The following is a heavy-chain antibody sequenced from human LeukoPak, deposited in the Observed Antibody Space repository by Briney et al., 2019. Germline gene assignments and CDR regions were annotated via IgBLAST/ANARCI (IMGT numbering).Heavy chain of an antibody. CDR2: IHYSGST. J-gene: IGHJ4*02. CDR3: ARHLSCGSGDYQNYFDY. D-gene: IGHD3-10*01. Sequence: PSETLSLTCIVSDDSISSRHYYRGWIRQPPGKGLEWIGSIHYSGSTYYNPSLKSRVTISGDTSKNQFSLKLTSVTAADAAVYYCARHLSCGSGDYQNYFDYWGQGILVTVSS. CDR1: DDSISSRHYY. V-gene: IGHV4-39*01.